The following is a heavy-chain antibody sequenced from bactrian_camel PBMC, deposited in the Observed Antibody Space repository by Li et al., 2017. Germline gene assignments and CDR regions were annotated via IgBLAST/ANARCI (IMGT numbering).Heavy chain of an antibody. CDR3: APDPRGSAY. Sequence: HVQLVESGGGSVQAGDALKLSCAASGVTFDDAAMGWYRQGPGNECELVASIHEDGSTAYADSVKGRFTISEDYDKNTLYLQMNSLKTEDTAVYHCAPDPRGSAYWGQGTQVTVS. J-gene: IGHJ4*01. V-gene: IGHV3S55*01. CDR2: IHEDGST. D-gene: IGHD3*01. CDR1: GVTFDDAA.